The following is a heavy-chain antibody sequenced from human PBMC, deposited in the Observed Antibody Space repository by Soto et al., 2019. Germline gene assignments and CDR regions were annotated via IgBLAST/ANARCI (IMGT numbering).Heavy chain of an antibody. V-gene: IGHV4-4*07. CDR2: IYTSWST. Sequence: LSLTCTVSGGSISSYYWSWILQPAGKGLEWIGRIYTSWSTNYNPSLKSRVTMSVDTSKNQFSLKLSSVTAADTAVYYSARVSGGYSYGGDYWGQGTLVTVSS. CDR3: ARVSGGYSYGGDY. D-gene: IGHD5-18*01. CDR1: GGSISSYY. J-gene: IGHJ4*02.